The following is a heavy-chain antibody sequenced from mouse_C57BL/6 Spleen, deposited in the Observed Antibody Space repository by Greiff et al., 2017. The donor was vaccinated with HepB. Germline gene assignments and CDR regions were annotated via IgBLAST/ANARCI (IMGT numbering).Heavy chain of an antibody. CDR3: ARKSNYDYYAMDY. V-gene: IGHV3-6*01. CDR2: ISYDGSN. D-gene: IGHD2-5*01. J-gene: IGHJ4*01. Sequence: VQLQESGPGLVKPSQSLSLTCSVTGYSITSGYYWNWIRQFPGNKLEWMGYISYDGSNNYNPSLKNRISITRDTSKNQFFLKLNSVTTEDTATYYCARKSNYDYYAMDYWGQGTSVTVSS. CDR1: GYSITSGYY.